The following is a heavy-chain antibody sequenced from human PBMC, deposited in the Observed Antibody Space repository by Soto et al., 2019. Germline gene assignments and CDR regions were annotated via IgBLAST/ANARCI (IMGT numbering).Heavy chain of an antibody. D-gene: IGHD3-16*01. CDR2: VSATAGTT. Sequence: PGGSLRLSCATSGFTFSSSGMSWVRQAPGKGLEWVSLVSATAGTTYYTDSVKGRFTISRDNSRNTVYLQMNSLRADDTAVYYCAKDRLAGGFDYWGQGTLVTISS. CDR1: GFTFSSSG. CDR3: AKDRLAGGFDY. J-gene: IGHJ4*02. V-gene: IGHV3-23*01.